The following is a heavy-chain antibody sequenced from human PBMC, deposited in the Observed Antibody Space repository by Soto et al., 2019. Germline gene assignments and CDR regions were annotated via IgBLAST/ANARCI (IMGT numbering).Heavy chain of an antibody. D-gene: IGHD2-15*01. CDR3: ATECHFFGSGGYREKYFDF. V-gene: IGHV1-2*04. J-gene: IGHJ4*01. CDR1: GYLFAGHY. CDR2: ICPRSGDT. Sequence: VPVKVSSKASGYLFAGHYLHWVRQAPGQGLECMGWICPRSGDTECAEQFEAWATLYRDKSRDPAYLDLSRLRYADTAVYYCATECHFFGSGGYREKYFDFW.